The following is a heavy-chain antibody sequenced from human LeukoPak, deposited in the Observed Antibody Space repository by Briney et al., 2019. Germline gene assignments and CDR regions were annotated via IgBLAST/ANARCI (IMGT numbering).Heavy chain of an antibody. CDR1: GFTFSSQS. Sequence: QPGRSLRLSCAGSGFTFSSQSMNWVRQVPGKGLEWISYISSGSSTMYYADSVKGRFTISRDNAKNSLYLQMNSLRAEDTAGYYCARDLMLAREGCYMDVWGKGTTVTVSS. V-gene: IGHV3-48*04. CDR3: ARDLMLAREGCYMDV. D-gene: IGHD3-10*02. CDR2: ISSGSSTM. J-gene: IGHJ6*03.